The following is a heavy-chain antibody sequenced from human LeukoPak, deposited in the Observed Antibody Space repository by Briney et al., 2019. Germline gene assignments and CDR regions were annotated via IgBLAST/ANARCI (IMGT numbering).Heavy chain of an antibody. V-gene: IGHV1-24*01. J-gene: IGHJ3*02. CDR3: ATAMIVGDAFDI. D-gene: IGHD3-22*01. CDR1: GYTLTELS. CDR2: FDPEDGET. Sequence: ASVKVSCKVSGYTLTELSMHWVRQAPGKGLEWMGGFDPEDGETIYAQKFQGRVTMTEDTSTDTAYMELSSLRSEDTAVYYCATAMIVGDAFDIWGQGTMVTVSS.